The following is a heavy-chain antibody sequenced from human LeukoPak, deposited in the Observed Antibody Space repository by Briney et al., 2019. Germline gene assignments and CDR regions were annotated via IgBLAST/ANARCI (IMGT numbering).Heavy chain of an antibody. CDR2: SRNKANSHTT. CDR1: GFTFSDHY. V-gene: IGHV3-72*01. Sequence: GGSLRPSCAASGFTFSDHYMDWVRQAPGKGLEWVGRSRNKANSHTTEYAASVKGRFTISRDDSKNSLYLQMNSLKTEDTAVYYCARGEVGYCSRTTCYGFDHWGQGSLVTVSS. J-gene: IGHJ4*02. D-gene: IGHD2-2*01. CDR3: ARGEVGYCSRTTCYGFDH.